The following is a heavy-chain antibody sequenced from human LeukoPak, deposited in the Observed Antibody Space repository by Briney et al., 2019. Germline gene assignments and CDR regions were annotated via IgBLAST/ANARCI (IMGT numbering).Heavy chain of an antibody. CDR2: IYYSGST. V-gene: IGHV4-59*01. Sequence: SETLSLTCTVSGGSISGYYWSWIRQPPGQGLEWIGYIYYSGSTNYNPSLKSRVTISVDTSKNQFSLKLSSVTAADTAVYYCARCGSGSYYYYYYMDVWGKGTTVTISS. D-gene: IGHD3-10*01. J-gene: IGHJ6*03. CDR3: ARCGSGSYYYYYYMDV. CDR1: GGSISGYY.